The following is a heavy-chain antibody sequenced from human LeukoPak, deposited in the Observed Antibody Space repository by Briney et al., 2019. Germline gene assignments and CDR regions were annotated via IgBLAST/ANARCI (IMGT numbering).Heavy chain of an antibody. CDR2: ISGSGYST. CDR1: GFTFSNYA. D-gene: IGHD4-17*01. V-gene: IGHV3-23*01. J-gene: IGHJ4*02. Sequence: LAGGSLRLSCAASGFTFSNYAMNWVRQAPGKGLEWVSVISGSGYSTYYADSVKGRFTISRDNSKNTLYLQTNSLRAGDTAVYYCAKDYGDYAYYFHYWGQGTLVTVSS. CDR3: AKDYGDYAYYFHY.